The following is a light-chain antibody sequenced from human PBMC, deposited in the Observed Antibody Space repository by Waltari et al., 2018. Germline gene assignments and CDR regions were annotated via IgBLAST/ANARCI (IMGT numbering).Light chain of an antibody. CDR2: QVS. V-gene: IGKV2-30*01. CDR3: LQVPFT. J-gene: IGKJ3*01. Sequence: GVLTQPPLSLAVTLGQPASISCKSSQSLLYSNGNVYLDWYLQRPGQSPRRLIYQVSKRDSGVPDRFSGSGSDTDFTLRISRVEADDVGTYYCLQVPFTFGPGTKMEVK. CDR1: QSLLYSNGNVY.